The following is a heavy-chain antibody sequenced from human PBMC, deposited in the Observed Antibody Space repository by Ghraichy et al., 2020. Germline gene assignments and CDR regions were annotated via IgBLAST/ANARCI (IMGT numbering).Heavy chain of an antibody. Sequence: ASVKVSCKASGYTFTGYYMHWVRQAPGQGLEWMGWINPNSGGTNYAQKFQGRVTMTRDTSISTAYMELSRLRSDDTAVYYCARASHPRRGEAARPVFWGQGTLVTVSS. D-gene: IGHD6-6*01. CDR2: INPNSGGT. J-gene: IGHJ4*02. CDR3: ARASHPRRGEAARPVF. V-gene: IGHV1-2*02. CDR1: GYTFTGYY.